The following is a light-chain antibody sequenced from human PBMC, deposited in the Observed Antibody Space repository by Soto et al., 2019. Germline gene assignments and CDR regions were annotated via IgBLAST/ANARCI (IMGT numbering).Light chain of an antibody. Sequence: EIVLTQSPGTLSLSPGERVTLSCRASQSVTTRLAWYQHKPGQAPRLLMSGASSRASGIPDRFSGSGSGTDFILTINRLEPEDFAVYYCQEFASNFGGGTKVDIK. CDR3: QEFASN. CDR2: GAS. J-gene: IGKJ4*01. V-gene: IGKV3-20*01. CDR1: QSVTTR.